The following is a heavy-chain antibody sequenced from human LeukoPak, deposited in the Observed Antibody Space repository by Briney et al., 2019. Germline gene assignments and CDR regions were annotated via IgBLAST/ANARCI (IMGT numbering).Heavy chain of an antibody. D-gene: IGHD6-19*01. CDR3: ARDPSKQWLTDY. CDR2: INVPNGHI. CDR1: GYTFTSYG. J-gene: IGHJ4*02. V-gene: IGHV1-18*01. Sequence: ASVKVSCKASGYTFTSYGITWVRQAPGQGLEWMGWINVPNGHINYAPKLQGRVTLTTDTFTSTAYMELSSLRSEDTAVYYCARDPSKQWLTDYWGQGTLVIVSS.